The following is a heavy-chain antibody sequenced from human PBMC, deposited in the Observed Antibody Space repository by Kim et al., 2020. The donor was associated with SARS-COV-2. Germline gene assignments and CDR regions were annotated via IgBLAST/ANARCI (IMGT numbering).Heavy chain of an antibody. CDR3: ARVIGPPDGPANFDY. V-gene: IGHV3-48*03. CDR2: ISSSGSTI. CDR1: GFTFSSYE. J-gene: IGHJ4*02. Sequence: GGSLRLSCAASGFTFSSYEMNWVRQAPGKGLEWVSYISSSGSTIYYADSVKGRFTISRDNAKNSLYLQMNSLRAEDMAVYYCARVIGPPDGPANFDYWGQGTLVTVSS. D-gene: IGHD2-21*01.